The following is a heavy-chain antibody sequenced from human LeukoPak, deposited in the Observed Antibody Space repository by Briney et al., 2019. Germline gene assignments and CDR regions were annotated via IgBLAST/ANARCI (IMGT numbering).Heavy chain of an antibody. CDR1: GGSFSGYY. CDR3: ARAQTEFDNVVVPAAIPYYYYYMDV. D-gene: IGHD2-2*02. J-gene: IGHJ6*03. Sequence: SETLSLTCAVYGGSFSGYYWSWIRQPPGKGLEWIGEINHSGSTNYNPSLKSRVTVSVDTSKNQFSLKLSSVTAADTAVYYCARAQTEFDNVVVPAAIPYYYYYMDVWGKGTTVTVSS. V-gene: IGHV4-34*01. CDR2: INHSGST.